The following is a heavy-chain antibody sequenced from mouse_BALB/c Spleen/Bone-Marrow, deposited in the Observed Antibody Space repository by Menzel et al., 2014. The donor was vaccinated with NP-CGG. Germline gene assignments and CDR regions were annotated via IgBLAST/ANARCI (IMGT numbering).Heavy chain of an antibody. Sequence: EVKLMESGGDLVKPGGSLKLSCAASGFTFSSYGMSWVRQTPDKRLGWVATISSGGSYTYYPDSVKGRFTISRDNAKNTLYLQMSSLKSEDTAMYYCARQTYYDYDGYFDYWGQGTTLTVSS. V-gene: IGHV5-6*01. CDR3: ARQTYYDYDGYFDY. CDR1: GFTFSSYG. D-gene: IGHD2-4*01. CDR2: ISSGGSYT. J-gene: IGHJ2*01.